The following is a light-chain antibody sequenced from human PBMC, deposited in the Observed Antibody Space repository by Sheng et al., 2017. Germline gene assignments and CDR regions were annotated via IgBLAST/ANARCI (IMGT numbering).Light chain of an antibody. CDR2: DAS. CDR1: QDISNY. V-gene: IGKV1-33*01. CDR3: QQSYTFPRT. J-gene: IGKJ3*01. Sequence: DIQMTQSPSSLSASVGDRVTITCQASQDISNYLNWYQQKPGKAPKLLIYDASNLETGVPSRFSGSGSGTDFTLTITSLQPEDFSSFYCQQSYTFPRTFGPGTKVDI.